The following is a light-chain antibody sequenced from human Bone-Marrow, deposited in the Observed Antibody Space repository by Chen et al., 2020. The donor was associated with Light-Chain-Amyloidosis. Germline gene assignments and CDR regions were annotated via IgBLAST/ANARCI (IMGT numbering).Light chain of an antibody. V-gene: IGLV3-25*03. CDR3: QSADSSGTYEVI. J-gene: IGLJ2*01. CDR1: DLPTKY. Sequence: SYELTQPPSLSVPPGQTARITCSGADLPTKYAHWYQQKPGQAPVLVIHRDTERPSGISERFSGSSSGTTATLTISGVQAEDEADYHCQSADSSGTYEVIFGGGTKLTVL. CDR2: RDT.